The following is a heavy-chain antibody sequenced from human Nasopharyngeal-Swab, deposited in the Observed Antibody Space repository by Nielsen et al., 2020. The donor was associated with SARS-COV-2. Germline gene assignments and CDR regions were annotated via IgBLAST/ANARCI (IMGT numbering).Heavy chain of an antibody. CDR3: ARESPYGDYLGWFDP. V-gene: IGHV1-69*04. D-gene: IGHD4-17*01. Sequence: SVQVSCKASGGTFSSYAISWVRQAPGQGLEWMGRIIPILGIANYAQKFQGRVTITADKSTSTAYMELSSLRSEDTAVYYCARESPYGDYLGWFDPWGQGTLVTVSS. CDR1: GGTFSSYA. CDR2: IIPILGIA. J-gene: IGHJ5*02.